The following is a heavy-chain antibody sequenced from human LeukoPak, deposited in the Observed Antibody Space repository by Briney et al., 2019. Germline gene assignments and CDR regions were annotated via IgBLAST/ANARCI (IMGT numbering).Heavy chain of an antibody. Sequence: SETLSLTCTVSGGSISSYYWSWIRQPPGKGLEWIGYMYYSGSTNYNPSLKSRVTISVDTSKNQFSLKLSSVTAADTAVYYCASLYSGSYDTGSFDCFNYWGQGTLVTVSS. V-gene: IGHV4-59*01. CDR1: GGSISSYY. J-gene: IGHJ4*02. CDR3: ASLYSGSYDTGSFDCFNY. CDR2: MYYSGST. D-gene: IGHD1-26*01.